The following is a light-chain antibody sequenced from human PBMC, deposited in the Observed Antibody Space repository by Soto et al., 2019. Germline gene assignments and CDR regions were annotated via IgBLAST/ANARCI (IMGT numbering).Light chain of an antibody. CDR1: QGIGDY. CDR2: AAS. Sequence: IQLTQSPSSLSASVGDGVTITCRASQGIGDYLAWYQQKPGKAPKLLVYAASTLQGGVPSRFSGSGAGIEFTLTIITLQPGDYATYYCQKLNSFPRSFGQGTRLDIK. V-gene: IGKV1-9*01. CDR3: QKLNSFPRS. J-gene: IGKJ2*01.